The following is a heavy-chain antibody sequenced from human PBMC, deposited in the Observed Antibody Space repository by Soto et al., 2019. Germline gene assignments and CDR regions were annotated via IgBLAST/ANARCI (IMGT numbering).Heavy chain of an antibody. Sequence: KPGXSLRLSCVASGFTSSSYSMNCVRQAPSKGLEWVSSISSSSSYIYYADSVKGRFTISRDNAKNSLYLQMNSLRAEDTAVYYCARDRIAAAGTDWFDPWGQGTLVTVSS. D-gene: IGHD6-13*01. CDR3: ARDRIAAAGTDWFDP. CDR2: ISSSSSYI. J-gene: IGHJ5*02. CDR1: GFTSSSYS. V-gene: IGHV3-21*01.